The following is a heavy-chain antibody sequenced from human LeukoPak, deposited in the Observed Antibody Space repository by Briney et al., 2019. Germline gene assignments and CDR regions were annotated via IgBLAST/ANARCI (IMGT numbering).Heavy chain of an antibody. J-gene: IGHJ4*02. CDR1: GFTVSSNY. CDR2: IYSGGST. V-gene: IGHV3-53*01. D-gene: IGHD3-22*01. Sequence: GGSLRLSCAASGFTVSSNYMSWVRQAPGKGLEWVSDIYSGGSTYYADSVKDRFTITRDNAENTLYLQMNSLRAEDTAAYYCASSDSSGLGDYFDYWGQGTLVTVSS. CDR3: ASSDSSGLGDYFDY.